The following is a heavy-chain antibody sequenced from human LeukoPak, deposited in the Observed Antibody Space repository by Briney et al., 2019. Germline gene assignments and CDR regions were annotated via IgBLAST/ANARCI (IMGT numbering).Heavy chain of an antibody. V-gene: IGHV3-7*03. Sequence: GGSLRLSCAASGFTFSSYWMSWVRQAPGKGLEWVANIKEDGSEKYYADSVKGRFTMSRDNAKKSLYLQMNSLRAEDTAVYNCARPTEYGMDVWGQGTTVTVS. D-gene: IGHD6-6*01. CDR3: ARPTEYGMDV. CDR1: GFTFSSYW. CDR2: IKEDGSEK. J-gene: IGHJ6*02.